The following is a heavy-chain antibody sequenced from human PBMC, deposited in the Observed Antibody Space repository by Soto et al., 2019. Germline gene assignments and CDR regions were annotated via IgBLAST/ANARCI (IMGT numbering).Heavy chain of an antibody. V-gene: IGHV4-30-4*01. CDR3: ARCSVLGSGYYGPYYYYGMDV. CDR1: GASISSGDYY. J-gene: IGHJ6*02. Sequence: PSETLSLTCTVSGASISSGDYYWSWIRQPPGKGLEWIGYIYYSGSTDYNPSLKSRVTISVDTSKNQSSLKLSSVTAADTAVYYCARCSVLGSGYYGPYYYYGMDVWGQGTTVTVSS. D-gene: IGHD3-3*01. CDR2: IYYSGST.